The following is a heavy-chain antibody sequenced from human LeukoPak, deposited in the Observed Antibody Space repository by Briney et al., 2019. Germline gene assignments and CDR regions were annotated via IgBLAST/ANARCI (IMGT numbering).Heavy chain of an antibody. D-gene: IGHD5-24*01. J-gene: IGHJ4*02. V-gene: IGHV3-48*01. Sequence: PGGSLRLSCAASGFTFSSYSMNWVRQAPGKGLEWVSYISSSSSTIYYADSVKGRFTISRDNAKNSLYLQMNSLRAEDTAVYYRARVGDGYNVGFDYWGQGTLVTVSS. CDR1: GFTFSSYS. CDR2: ISSSSSTI. CDR3: ARVGDGYNVGFDY.